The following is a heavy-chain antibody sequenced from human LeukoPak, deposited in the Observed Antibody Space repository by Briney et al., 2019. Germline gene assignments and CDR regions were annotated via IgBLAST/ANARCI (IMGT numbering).Heavy chain of an antibody. D-gene: IGHD3-10*01. CDR1: GFTFSSYA. CDR3: AKGTRGSGTSYNDDY. CDR2: ISGSGAGT. V-gene: IGHV3-23*01. J-gene: IGHJ4*02. Sequence: GRSLTLSCAASGFTFSSYAMSSVRQAPGKWLEWVSTISGSGAGTYYADSVKGRFTISRDNPKNTLYLQMYSLGAEDTAIYYCAKGTRGSGTSYNDDYWGQGTLVTVCS.